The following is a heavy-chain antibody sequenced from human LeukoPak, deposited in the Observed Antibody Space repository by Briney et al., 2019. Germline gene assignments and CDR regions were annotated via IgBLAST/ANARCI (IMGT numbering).Heavy chain of an antibody. J-gene: IGHJ4*02. V-gene: IGHV3-23*01. CDR3: AKLGLHPKVYFDY. CDR2: ISGSGGST. CDR1: GFTVSSSY. Sequence: GGSLRLSCAASGFTVSSSYMSWVRQAPGKGLEWVSAISGSGGSTYYADSVKGRFTISRDNSKNTLYLQMNSLRAEDTAVYYCAKLGLHPKVYFDYWGQGTLVTVSS. D-gene: IGHD4-11*01.